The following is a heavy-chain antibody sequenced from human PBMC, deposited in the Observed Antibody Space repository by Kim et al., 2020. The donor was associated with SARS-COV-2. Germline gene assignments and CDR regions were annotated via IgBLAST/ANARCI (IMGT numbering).Heavy chain of an antibody. CDR3: ARSVAIMPPGMDV. J-gene: IGHJ6*02. CDR2: INTGKGNT. Sequence: ASVKVSCKASGYTFTTYAIQWVRQAPGQRLEWMGWINTGKGNTKYSEKVQGRVTIIRDTSASTACMELSSLRSEDTAVYYCARSVAIMPPGMDVWGQGTTVAVSS. D-gene: IGHD2-2*01. V-gene: IGHV1-3*04. CDR1: GYTFTTYA.